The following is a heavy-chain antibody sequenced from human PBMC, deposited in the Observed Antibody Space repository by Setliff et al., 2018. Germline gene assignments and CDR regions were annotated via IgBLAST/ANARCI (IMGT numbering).Heavy chain of an antibody. D-gene: IGHD3-22*01. Sequence: SETLSLTCTVSDGSLSTYYWSWIRQPPGKGLEFIGYVYYSGTANYSPSLRSRLTISVGTSVNEFSLRLTSVTAADTAMYYCASRDYYDNRGSLDFWGQGTLVTVSS. CDR1: DGSLSTYY. J-gene: IGHJ4*02. V-gene: IGHV4-59*08. CDR2: VYYSGTA. CDR3: ASRDYYDNRGSLDF.